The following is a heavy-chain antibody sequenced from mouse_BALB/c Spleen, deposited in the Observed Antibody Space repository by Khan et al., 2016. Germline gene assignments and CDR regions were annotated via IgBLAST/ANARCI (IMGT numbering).Heavy chain of an antibody. V-gene: IGHV1-87*01. Sequence: QVQLQQSGAELARPGASVKLSCKASDYTFSNYWMQWVKQRPGQGLEWVGAIYPGDGDTRYTQKFKGKATLTADKSSSTAYMQLSSLASEDSAVYYCARGYFGSNYFDYWGQGTTLTVSS. CDR3: ARGYFGSNYFDY. D-gene: IGHD1-1*01. J-gene: IGHJ2*01. CDR1: DYTFSNYW. CDR2: IYPGDGDT.